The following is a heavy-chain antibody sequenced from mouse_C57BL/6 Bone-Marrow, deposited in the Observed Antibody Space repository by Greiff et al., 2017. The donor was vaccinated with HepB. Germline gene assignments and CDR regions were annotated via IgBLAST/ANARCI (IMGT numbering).Heavy chain of an antibody. Sequence: DVKLVESGPGLAKPSQTLSLTCSVTGYSITSDYWNWIRKFPGNKLEYMGYISYSGSTYYNPSLKSRISITRDTSKNQYYLQLNSVTTEDTATYYCARDYDYSYWYFDVWGTGTTVTVSS. J-gene: IGHJ1*03. CDR2: ISYSGST. CDR3: ARDYDYSYWYFDV. D-gene: IGHD2-4*01. V-gene: IGHV3-8*01. CDR1: GYSITSDY.